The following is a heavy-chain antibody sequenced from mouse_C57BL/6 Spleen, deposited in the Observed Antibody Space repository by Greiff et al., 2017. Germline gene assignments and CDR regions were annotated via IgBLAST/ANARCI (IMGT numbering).Heavy chain of an antibody. CDR2: IYPGSGST. CDR1: GYTFTSYW. D-gene: IGHD1-1*01. CDR3: AREDYGSSWFAY. Sequence: QVQLQQPGAELVKPGASVKLSCKASGYTFTSYWMQWVKQRPGQGLEWIGDIYPGSGSTNYNEKFKSKATLTVDTSSSTAYMQLSSLTSEDSAVYYCAREDYGSSWFAYWGQGTLVTVSA. V-gene: IGHV1-55*01. J-gene: IGHJ3*01.